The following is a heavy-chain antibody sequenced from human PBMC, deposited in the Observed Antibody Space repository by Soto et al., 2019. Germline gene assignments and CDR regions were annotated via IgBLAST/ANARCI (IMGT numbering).Heavy chain of an antibody. J-gene: IGHJ4*02. V-gene: IGHV3-53*04. D-gene: IGHD5-12*01. CDR1: GFTVSSNY. CDR2: IYSGGST. Sequence: EVQLVESGGGLVQPGGSLRLSCAASGFTVSSNYMSWVRQAPGKGLEWVSVIYSGGSTYYADSVKGRFTISRHNSKNTLNLQMNSVRAENTAVYYCARGGGHDDCLFDYWGQGTLVTVSS. CDR3: ARGGGHDDCLFDY.